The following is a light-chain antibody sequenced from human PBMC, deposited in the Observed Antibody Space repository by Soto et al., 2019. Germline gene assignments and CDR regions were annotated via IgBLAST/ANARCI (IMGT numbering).Light chain of an antibody. CDR1: SSDVGGYNY. Sequence: QSVLTQPASVSGSPGQSITISCTGTSSDVGGYNYVSWYQQHPGKAPKLMICDVSNRPSGVSNRFSGSKSGNTASLTISGLQAEDEADYYCSSYTSSSTLGVFGGGTKLTVL. J-gene: IGLJ2*01. CDR3: SSYTSSSTLGV. CDR2: DVS. V-gene: IGLV2-14*01.